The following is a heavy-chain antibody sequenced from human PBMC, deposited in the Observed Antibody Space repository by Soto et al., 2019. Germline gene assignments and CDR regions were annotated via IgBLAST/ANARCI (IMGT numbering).Heavy chain of an antibody. J-gene: IGHJ4*02. CDR2: IYYSGST. Sequence: QVQLQESGPGLVKPSETLSLTCTVSGGSISSYYWSWIRQPPGKGLEWIGYIYYSGSTNYNPSLKSRVTISVDTSKNQFSLKLSSVTAADTAVYYCARGFDSSGYYLLNYFDYWGQGTLVTVSS. CDR1: GGSISSYY. D-gene: IGHD3-22*01. V-gene: IGHV4-59*01. CDR3: ARGFDSSGYYLLNYFDY.